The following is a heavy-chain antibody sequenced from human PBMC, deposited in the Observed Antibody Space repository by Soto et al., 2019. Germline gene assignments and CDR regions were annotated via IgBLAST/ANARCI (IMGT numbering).Heavy chain of an antibody. V-gene: IGHV1-58*01. J-gene: IGHJ6*02. CDR3: AADRTTFGGVQVAGMDV. D-gene: IGHD3-16*01. CDR2: IVVGSGNT. CDR1: GFTFTSSA. Sequence: SVKVSCKASGFTFTSSAVQWVRQARGQRLEWIGWIVVGSGNTNYAQKFQERVTITRDMSTSTAYMELSSLRSEDTAAYYCAADRTTFGGVQVAGMDVWGQGTTVTVS.